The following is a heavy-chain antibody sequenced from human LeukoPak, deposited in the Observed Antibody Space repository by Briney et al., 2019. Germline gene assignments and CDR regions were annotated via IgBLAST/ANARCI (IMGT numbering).Heavy chain of an antibody. CDR1: GYTFTSYG. J-gene: IGHJ4*02. CDR3: ARTNSGSYQY. D-gene: IGHD1-26*01. Sequence: ASVKVSCTASGYTFTSYGISWVRQAPGQGLEWMGSTSAYNGNTNYAQKLLGRVTMTTDTSTSTAYMELRSLRSDDTAVYYCARTNSGSYQYWGQGTLVTASS. V-gene: IGHV1-18*01. CDR2: TSAYNGNT.